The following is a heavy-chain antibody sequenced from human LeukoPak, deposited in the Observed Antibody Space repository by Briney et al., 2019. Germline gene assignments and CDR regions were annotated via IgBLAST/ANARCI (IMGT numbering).Heavy chain of an antibody. V-gene: IGHV1-69*13. CDR3: ARTKYYDSSGYYYYFDY. CDR2: IIPSFDTT. Sequence: SVKVSCKASGGPFSRHSFSWVRQAPGHGLDWMGGIIPSFDTTNYAQKFQGRVTITADESTSTAYMELSSLRSEDTAVYYCARTKYYDSSGYYYYFDYWGQGTLVTVSS. CDR1: GGPFSRHS. J-gene: IGHJ4*02. D-gene: IGHD3-22*01.